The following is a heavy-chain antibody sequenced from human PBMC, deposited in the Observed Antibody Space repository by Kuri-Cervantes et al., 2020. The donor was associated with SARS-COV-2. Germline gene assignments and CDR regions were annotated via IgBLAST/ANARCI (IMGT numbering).Heavy chain of an antibody. CDR1: GYTFTSYG. V-gene: IGHV1-18*01. CDR2: ISAYNGNT. CDR3: ARNWLGYCSGGSCRYHYYYMDV. D-gene: IGHD2-15*01. J-gene: IGHJ6*03. Sequence: ASVKVSCKASGYTFTSYGISWVRQAPGQGLEWMGWISAYNGNTNYAQKLQGRVTMTTDTSTSTAYMELRSLRSDDTAVYYCARNWLGYCSGGSCRYHYYYMDVWGKGTTVTVSS.